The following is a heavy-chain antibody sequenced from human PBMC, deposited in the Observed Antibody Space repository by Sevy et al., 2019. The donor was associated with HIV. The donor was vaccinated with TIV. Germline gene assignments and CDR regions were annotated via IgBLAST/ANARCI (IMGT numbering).Heavy chain of an antibody. CDR1: GFTFSSYW. Sequence: GGSLRLSCAASGFTFSSYWMSWVRQAPGKGLEWVANIKQDGSEKYYVDSVKGRFTISRDNAKNSLYLQMNSLRVEDTAVYYCARDNRGIRKLHYYYYGMDVWGQGTTVTVSS. V-gene: IGHV3-7*01. J-gene: IGHJ6*02. CDR2: IKQDGSEK. D-gene: IGHD5-18*01. CDR3: ARDNRGIRKLHYYYYGMDV.